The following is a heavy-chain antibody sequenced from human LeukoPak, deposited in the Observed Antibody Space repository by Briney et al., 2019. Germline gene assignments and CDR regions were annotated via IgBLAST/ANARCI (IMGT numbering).Heavy chain of an antibody. CDR2: INSGGST. Sequence: GGSLRLSCAASGFTVSTNYMSWVRQAPGKGLEWVSLINSGGSTYYADSVKGRFTISRDNSKNTLYLQMNNLRAENTAVYYCAKYRIAGHDTFDIWGQGTVVTVSS. J-gene: IGHJ3*02. CDR1: GFTVSTNY. V-gene: IGHV3-66*02. D-gene: IGHD6-13*01. CDR3: AKYRIAGHDTFDI.